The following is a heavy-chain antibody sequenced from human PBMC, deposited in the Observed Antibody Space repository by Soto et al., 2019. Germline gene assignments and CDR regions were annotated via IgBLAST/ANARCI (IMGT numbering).Heavy chain of an antibody. CDR2: IIPIFGTA. CDR1: GGTFSSYA. J-gene: IGHJ6*02. V-gene: IGHV1-69*13. D-gene: IGHD1-26*01. Sequence: SVKVSCKASGGTFSSYAISWVRQAPGQGLEWMGGIIPIFGTANYAQKFQGRVTITADESTSTAYVELSSLRSEDTAVYYCAREGDSGSYYGGYYYYYGMDVWGQGTTVTVSS. CDR3: AREGDSGSYYGGYYYYYGMDV.